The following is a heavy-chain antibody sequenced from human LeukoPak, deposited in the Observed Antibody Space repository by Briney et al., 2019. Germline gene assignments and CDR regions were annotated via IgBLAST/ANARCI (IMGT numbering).Heavy chain of an antibody. CDR2: INTNTGNP. D-gene: IGHD3-10*01. Sequence: GASVKVSCKASGYTFTSYAMNWVRQAPGQGLEWMGWINTNTGNPTYAQGSTGRFVFSLDTSVSTAYLQISSLKAEDTAVYYCAREGFGKLAQAFDYWGQGTLVTVSS. CDR1: GYTFTSYA. J-gene: IGHJ4*02. V-gene: IGHV7-4-1*02. CDR3: AREGFGKLAQAFDY.